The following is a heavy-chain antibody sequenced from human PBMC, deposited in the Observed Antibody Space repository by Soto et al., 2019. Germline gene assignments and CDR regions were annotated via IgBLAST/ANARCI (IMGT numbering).Heavy chain of an antibody. Sequence: SVKGSCKASGVTFTSSAVQWGRRARGERLEGIGWIVVGSGNTNYAQKFQERVTSTRDMSTSTADMELSSLRYEDTAVYYCAPDAGYSTGWPPRYYFDYWGPGNLVTVSS. D-gene: IGHD6-25*01. J-gene: IGHJ4*02. CDR2: IVVGSGNT. CDR1: GVTFTSSA. V-gene: IGHV1-58*01. CDR3: APDAGYSTGWPPRYYFDY.